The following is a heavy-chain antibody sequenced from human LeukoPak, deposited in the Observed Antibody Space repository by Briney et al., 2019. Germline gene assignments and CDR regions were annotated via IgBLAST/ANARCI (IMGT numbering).Heavy chain of an antibody. V-gene: IGHV3-21*01. CDR3: ARESGGYCSTTSCYKGYFDY. D-gene: IGHD2-2*02. Sequence: GGSLRLSCAASGFTFSSYSMNWVRQAPGKGLEWVSSIVSSDSYIYYADSVKGRFTISRDNAKNSLYLQMSSLRAEDTAVYYCARESGGYCSTTSCYKGYFDYWGQGTLVTVSS. CDR2: IVSSDSYI. CDR1: GFTFSSYS. J-gene: IGHJ4*02.